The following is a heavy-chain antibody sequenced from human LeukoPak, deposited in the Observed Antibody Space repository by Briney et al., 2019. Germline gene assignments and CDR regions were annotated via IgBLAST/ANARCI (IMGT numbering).Heavy chain of an antibody. V-gene: IGHV1-2*02. Sequence: ASVKVSCKASGYTFTGYYIHWVRQAPGQELEWMGWINPNSGGTKYAQKFQGRVTMTRDTSISTAYMELRSDDTAVYYCATSSGYYVGYIQYWGQGTLVTVSS. CDR3: ATSSGYYVGYIQY. D-gene: IGHD3-22*01. CDR1: GYTFTGYY. CDR2: INPNSGGT. J-gene: IGHJ1*01.